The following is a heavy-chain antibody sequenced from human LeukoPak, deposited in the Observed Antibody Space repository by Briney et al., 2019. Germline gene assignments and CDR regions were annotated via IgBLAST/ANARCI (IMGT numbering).Heavy chain of an antibody. Sequence: SGGSLRLSCAASGFTFTNAWVDWVRQAPGKGLEWVGRIKSKADGETIDYAAPVRGRFTFPRDDSKNMLYLQMNSLKSEDTAVYYCSTLTSRGLSDSWGQGTLVTVSS. D-gene: IGHD1-20*01. CDR3: STLTSRGLSDS. V-gene: IGHV3-15*07. CDR2: IKSKADGETI. J-gene: IGHJ4*02. CDR1: GFTFTNAW.